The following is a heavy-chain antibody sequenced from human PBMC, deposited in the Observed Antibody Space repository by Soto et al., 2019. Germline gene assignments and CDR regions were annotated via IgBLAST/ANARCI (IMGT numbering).Heavy chain of an antibody. V-gene: IGHV4-59*08. J-gene: IGHJ4*02. Sequence: PSETLSPTCTVSGGSISSYYWTWIRQPPGKGLEWIGSIYNSGTTNYNPSLKSRVTISVETSKNQFSLKLSSVTAAGTAVYYCARRGYFDYWGQGTLVTVSS. CDR1: GGSISSYY. CDR2: IYNSGTT. CDR3: ARRGYFDY.